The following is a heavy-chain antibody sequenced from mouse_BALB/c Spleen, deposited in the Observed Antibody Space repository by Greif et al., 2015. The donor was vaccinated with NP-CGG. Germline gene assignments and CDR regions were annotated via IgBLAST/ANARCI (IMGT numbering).Heavy chain of an antibody. CDR3: ARRGMITTLFDY. CDR1: GYTFTSYV. V-gene: IGHV1-14*01. CDR2: INPYNDGT. D-gene: IGHD2-4*01. J-gene: IGHJ2*01. Sequence: EVKLMESGPELVKPGASVKMSCRASGYTFTSYVMHWVKQKPGQGLEWIGYINPYNDGTKYNEKFKGKATLTSDKSSSTAYMELSSLTSEDSAVYYCARRGMITTLFDYWGQGTTLTVSS.